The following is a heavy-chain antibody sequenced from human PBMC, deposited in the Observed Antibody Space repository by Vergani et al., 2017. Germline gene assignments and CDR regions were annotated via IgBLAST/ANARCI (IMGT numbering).Heavy chain of an antibody. V-gene: IGHV3-33*01. D-gene: IGHD1-14*01. Sequence: QVQLVESGGGVVQPGRSLRLSCAASGFTFNQYGMHWVRQAPGKGLEGVAVTWYDGNNKQYADSVKGRFTISRDNSKSTMYLQMNSLRDEDTGVYYCARDLRLLYNRFDAWGQGTLVTVSS. CDR2: TWYDGNNK. CDR3: ARDLRLLYNRFDA. CDR1: GFTFNQYG. J-gene: IGHJ5*02.